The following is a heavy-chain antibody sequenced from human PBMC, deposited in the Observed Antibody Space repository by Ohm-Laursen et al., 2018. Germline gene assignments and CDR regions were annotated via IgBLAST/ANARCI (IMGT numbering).Heavy chain of an antibody. V-gene: IGHV1-69*06. J-gene: IGHJ4*02. CDR2: LIPIFDTG. CDR3: ARRGRDGYNYLSGAEYYFDY. Sequence: SSVKVSCKASGGTFNSDAFSWVRQAPGQGLEWMGGLIPIFDTGRYAPKLRGRVTITADKSTSTAYMELSRLRSDDTAVYYCARRGRDGYNYLSGAEYYFDYWGQRTLVTVSS. CDR1: GGTFNSDA. D-gene: IGHD5-24*01.